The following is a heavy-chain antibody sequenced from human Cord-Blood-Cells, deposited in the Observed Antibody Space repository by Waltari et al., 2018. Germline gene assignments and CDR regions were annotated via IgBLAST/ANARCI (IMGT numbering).Heavy chain of an antibody. CDR3: ARVEYGDYWYFDL. CDR1: GGSFSGYY. Sequence: QVQLQQWGAGLLKPSETLSLTCAVDGGSFSGYYWSWIRQPPGKGLEWIGEINHSGSTNYNPSLKCRVTISVDTSKNQFSLKLSSVTAADTAVYYCARVEYGDYWYFDLWGRGTLVTVSS. V-gene: IGHV4-34*01. D-gene: IGHD4-17*01. CDR2: INHSGST. J-gene: IGHJ2*01.